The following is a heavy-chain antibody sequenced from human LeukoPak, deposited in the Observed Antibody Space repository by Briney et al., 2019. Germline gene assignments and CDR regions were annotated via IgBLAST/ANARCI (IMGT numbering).Heavy chain of an antibody. Sequence: GASVKVSCKASGYTFTSYYMHWVRQAPGQGLEWMGIINPSGGSTSYAQKLQGRVTMTRDTSTSTVYMELSSLRSEDTAVYYCARGADYYDSSGYTAPAEYFQHWGQGTLVTVSS. CDR3: ARGADYYDSSGYTAPAEYFQH. V-gene: IGHV1-46*01. CDR2: INPSGGST. J-gene: IGHJ1*01. D-gene: IGHD3-22*01. CDR1: GYTFTSYY.